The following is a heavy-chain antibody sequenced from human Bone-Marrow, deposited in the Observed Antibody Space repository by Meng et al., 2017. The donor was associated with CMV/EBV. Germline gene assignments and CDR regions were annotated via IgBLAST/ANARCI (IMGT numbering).Heavy chain of an antibody. D-gene: IGHD6-6*01. CDR3: AKAPKYLY. CDR1: GFTFSSYA. V-gene: IGHV3-23*01. J-gene: IGHJ4*02. Sequence: LSFTCAASGFTFSSYAMSWVRQAPGKGLEWVSAISGSGGSTYYADSVKGRFTISRDNSKNTLYLQMNSLRAEDTAVYYCAKAPKYLYWGQGTLVTVSS. CDR2: ISGSGGST.